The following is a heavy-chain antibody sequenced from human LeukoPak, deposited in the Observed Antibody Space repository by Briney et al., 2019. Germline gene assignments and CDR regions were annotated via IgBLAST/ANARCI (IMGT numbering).Heavy chain of an antibody. V-gene: IGHV4-59*01. CDR2: TYYSGST. CDR3: ARDLNGGMDV. D-gene: IGHD2-8*01. J-gene: IGHJ6*02. CDR1: GGSISSYY. Sequence: PSETLSLTCTVSGGSISSYYWSWIRQPPGKGLEWIGYTYYSGSTNYNPSLKSRVTISVDTSKNQFSLKLSSVTAADTAVYYCARDLNGGMDVWGQGTTVTVSS.